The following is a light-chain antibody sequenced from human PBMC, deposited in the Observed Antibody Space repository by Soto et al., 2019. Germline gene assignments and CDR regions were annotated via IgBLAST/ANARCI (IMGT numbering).Light chain of an antibody. V-gene: IGKV1-8*01. J-gene: IGKJ4*01. Sequence: AIRMTQSPSSFSASTGDRVTITCRASQGISSYLAWYQQKPGQAPNLLIYAASTLQSGVPSRFSGSGSGTDFTLTISSLQPEDFATYYCQQLNSYPLTFGGGTKVDIK. CDR2: AAS. CDR1: QGISSY. CDR3: QQLNSYPLT.